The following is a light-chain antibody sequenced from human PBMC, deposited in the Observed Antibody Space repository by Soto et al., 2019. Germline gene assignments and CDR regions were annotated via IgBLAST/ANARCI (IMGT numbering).Light chain of an antibody. CDR2: AAS. Sequence: DIQMTQSPSSLSASVGDRVTITCRASQSISNYLNWYQQNPGKAPKLLIYAASSLQSGVPTRFSGSGSGTDFTLTIISLQPEDFATYSCQQSYTTIFTFGPGTNVDI. V-gene: IGKV1-39*01. CDR3: QQSYTTIFT. CDR1: QSISNY. J-gene: IGKJ3*01.